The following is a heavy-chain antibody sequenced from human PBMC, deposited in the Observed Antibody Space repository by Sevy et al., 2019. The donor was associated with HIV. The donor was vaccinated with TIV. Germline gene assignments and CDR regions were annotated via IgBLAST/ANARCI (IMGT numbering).Heavy chain of an antibody. D-gene: IGHD1-1*01. J-gene: IGHJ1*01. CDR2: VSYDGSNT. Sequence: GGSLRLSCAASGFTFRSFSMHWVRQAPGKWLEWVTTVSYDGSNTYYANSVKGRFAVFGDYSRNLLNLQMNNLRPEDTAVYYCALERLSSDAAEYFQNWGQGTPVTVSS. CDR1: GFTFRSFS. CDR3: ALERLSSDAAEYFQN. V-gene: IGHV3-30*09.